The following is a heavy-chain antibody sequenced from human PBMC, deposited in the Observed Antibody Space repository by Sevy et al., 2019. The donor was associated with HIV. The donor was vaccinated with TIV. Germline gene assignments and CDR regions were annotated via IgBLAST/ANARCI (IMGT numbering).Heavy chain of an antibody. J-gene: IGHJ4*02. CDR3: ARPKCTSTGCFLGLEN. V-gene: IGHV3-48*01. CDR2: IDSSGGSI. D-gene: IGHD2-2*01. CDR1: GFNFKYYS. Sequence: GGSLRLSCAASGFNFKYYSIYWVRQAPGERLEWVSYIDSSGGSIYQADSVRGRFTISRDNANNSAYLQMNSLRAEDTAVYYCARPKCTSTGCFLGLENWGQGTLVTVSS.